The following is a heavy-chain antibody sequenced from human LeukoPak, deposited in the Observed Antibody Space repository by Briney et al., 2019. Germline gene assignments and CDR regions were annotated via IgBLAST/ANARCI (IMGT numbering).Heavy chain of an antibody. CDR3: ARDRSEFLHYFDY. D-gene: IGHD3-10*01. V-gene: IGHV3-53*05. Sequence: GGSLRLSCTVSGFTVSTNSMSWVRQTPGKGLEWVSFIYSGGSTHYSDSVKGRFTISRDNSKNTLYLQMNSLRAEDTAVYYCARDRSEFLHYFDYWGQGTLVTVSS. CDR2: IYSGGST. CDR1: GFTVSTNS. J-gene: IGHJ4*02.